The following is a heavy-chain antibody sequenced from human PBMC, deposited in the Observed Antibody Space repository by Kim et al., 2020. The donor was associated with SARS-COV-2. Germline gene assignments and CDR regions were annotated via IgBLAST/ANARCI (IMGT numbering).Heavy chain of an antibody. CDR2: T. D-gene: IGHD2-2*01. Sequence: TTSAGSVRGRANLSRDNAKNSLYQQRNSLRAEDTAVYYCTRDDHAVADVDSWGQGTLVTVSS. J-gene: IGHJ4*02. V-gene: IGHV3-11*06. CDR3: TRDDHAVADVDS.